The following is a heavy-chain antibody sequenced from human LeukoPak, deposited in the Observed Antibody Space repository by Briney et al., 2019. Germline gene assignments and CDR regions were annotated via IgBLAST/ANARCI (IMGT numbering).Heavy chain of an antibody. Sequence: GGSLRLSCAASGFTFSSYEMNWVRQAPGKGLEWVSYISSSGSTIYYADSVKGRFTISRDNAENSLYLQMNSLRAEDTAVYYCAVSSGWAFDYWGQGTLVTVSS. CDR3: AVSSGWAFDY. J-gene: IGHJ4*02. CDR1: GFTFSSYE. CDR2: ISSSGSTI. D-gene: IGHD6-19*01. V-gene: IGHV3-48*03.